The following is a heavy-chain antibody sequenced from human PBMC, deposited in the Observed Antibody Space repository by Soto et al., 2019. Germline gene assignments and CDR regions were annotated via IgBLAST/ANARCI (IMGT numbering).Heavy chain of an antibody. CDR1: GGSFTSNNW. CDR3: ARTPGLGYSSGWAFDY. CDR2: IYRTGST. J-gene: IGHJ4*02. D-gene: IGHD6-19*01. V-gene: IGHV4-4*02. Sequence: PSETLSLTCAVSGGSFTSNNWWTWVRQPPGQGLEWIGEIYRTGSTNYNPSLKSRVTISLDTSKNQFSLKLSSVTAADTAVYYCARTPGLGYSSGWAFDYWGQGTLVTVSS.